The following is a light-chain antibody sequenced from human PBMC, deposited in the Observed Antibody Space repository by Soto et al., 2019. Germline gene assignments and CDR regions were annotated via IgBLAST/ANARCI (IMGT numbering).Light chain of an antibody. CDR1: QSVLYSSNNKNY. V-gene: IGKV4-1*01. Sequence: DIVMTQSPDSLAVSLGERATINCKSSQSVLYSSNNKNYLAWYQQKPGQPPKLLIYWASTRESGVPDRFSGSGSGTDFALTISSLQADDVAVYYCQQDYSTPPTFGQGNKLEIK. CDR2: WAS. CDR3: QQDYSTPPT. J-gene: IGKJ2*01.